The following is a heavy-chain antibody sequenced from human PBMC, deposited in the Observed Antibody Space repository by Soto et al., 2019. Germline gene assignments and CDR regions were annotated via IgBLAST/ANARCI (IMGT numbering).Heavy chain of an antibody. J-gene: IGHJ5*02. CDR3: ARDALGYCSGGSCYHYNWFDP. D-gene: IGHD2-15*01. V-gene: IGHV3-33*01. Sequence: GGSLRLSCAASGFTFSSYGMHWVRQAPGKGLEWVAVIWYDGSNKYYADSVKGRFTISRDNSKNTLYLQMNSLRAEDTAVYYCARDALGYCSGGSCYHYNWFDPWGQGTLVTVSS. CDR1: GFTFSSYG. CDR2: IWYDGSNK.